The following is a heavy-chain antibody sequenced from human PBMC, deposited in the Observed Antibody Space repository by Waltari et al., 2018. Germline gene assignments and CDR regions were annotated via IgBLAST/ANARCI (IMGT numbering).Heavy chain of an antibody. V-gene: IGHV3-30-3*01. CDR3: ARTRSLYYYYGMDV. CDR2: ISYDGRNK. Sequence: QVQLVESGGGVVQPGRSLRLSWAASGFTFSSYAMHWVRQAPGKGLEWVAVISYDGRNKYYADSVKGRFTISRDNSKNTLYLQMNSLRAEDTAVYYCARTRSLYYYYGMDVWGQGTTVTVSS. CDR1: GFTFSSYA. J-gene: IGHJ6*02.